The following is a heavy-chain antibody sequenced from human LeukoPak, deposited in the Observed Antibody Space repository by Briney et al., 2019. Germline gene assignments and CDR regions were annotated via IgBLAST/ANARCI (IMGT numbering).Heavy chain of an antibody. CDR2: IYYSGST. CDR3: ARVSRQGRITIFGVVIEDGMDV. D-gene: IGHD3-3*01. V-gene: IGHV4-59*12. Sequence: SETLSLTCTVSGGSISSYYWSWIRQPPGKGLEWIGYIYYSGSTNYNPSLKSRVTISVDTFKNQFSLKLSSVTAADTAVYYCARVSRQGRITIFGVVIEDGMDVWGQGTTVTVSS. J-gene: IGHJ6*02. CDR1: GGSISSYY.